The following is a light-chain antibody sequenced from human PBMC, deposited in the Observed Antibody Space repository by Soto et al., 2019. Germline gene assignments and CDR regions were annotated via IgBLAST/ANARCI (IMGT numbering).Light chain of an antibody. J-gene: IGKJ1*01. Sequence: EVVLTQSPGTLSLSPGERATLSCRTSQSVVNYQLAWYRQKPGQAPRLLIYNTFHRATGIPDRFSGTGSETDFTLTISRLEPEDFAVYYCQQYNNWPPWTFGQGTKVDIK. CDR2: NTF. V-gene: IGKV3-20*01. CDR3: QQYNNWPPWT. CDR1: QSVVNYQ.